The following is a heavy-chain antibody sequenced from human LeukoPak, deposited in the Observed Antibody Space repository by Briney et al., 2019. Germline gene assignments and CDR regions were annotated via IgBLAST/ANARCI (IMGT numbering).Heavy chain of an antibody. CDR1: GDTLTEFA. V-gene: IGHV1-24*01. D-gene: IGHD3-3*01. CDR3: AADRFSIFGVVITPKNYYGMDV. J-gene: IGHJ6*02. CDR2: FDPEDGET. Sequence: GASVKVSCKVSGDTLTEFAMHWVRQAPGKGLEWMGGFDPEDGETIYAQKFQGRVIMSEDTSTDTAYMELSSLRSEDTAVYYCAADRFSIFGVVITPKNYYGMDVRGQGTTVTVSS.